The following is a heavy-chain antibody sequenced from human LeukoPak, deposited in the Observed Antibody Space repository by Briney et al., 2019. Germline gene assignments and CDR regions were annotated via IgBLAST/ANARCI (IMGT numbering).Heavy chain of an antibody. V-gene: IGHV4-28*01. J-gene: IGHJ4*02. CDR1: GYSISSSNW. CDR2: IYYSGST. D-gene: IGHD3-3*01. CDR3: ARYYDFWSGFDY. Sequence: ASDTLSLTCAVSGYSISSSNWWGWIRQPPGKGLEWIGYIYYSGSTHYNPSLKSRVTMSVDTSKNQFSLKLSSVTAVDTAVYYCARYYDFWSGFDYWGQGTLVTVSS.